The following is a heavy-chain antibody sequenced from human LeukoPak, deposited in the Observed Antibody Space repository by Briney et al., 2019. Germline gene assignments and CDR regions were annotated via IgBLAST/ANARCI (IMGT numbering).Heavy chain of an antibody. D-gene: IGHD2-2*01. CDR1: GYTFTGYY. J-gene: IGHJ4*02. V-gene: IGHV1-2*02. CDR2: INPNSGGT. CDR3: ARVVVVPAAMNHFDY. Sequence: ASVKVSCKASGYTFTGYYMHWVRQAPGQGLEWMGWINPNSGGTNYAQKFQGRVTMTRDTSISTAYMELSGLRSDDTAVYYCARVVVVPAAMNHFDYWGQGNLVTVSS.